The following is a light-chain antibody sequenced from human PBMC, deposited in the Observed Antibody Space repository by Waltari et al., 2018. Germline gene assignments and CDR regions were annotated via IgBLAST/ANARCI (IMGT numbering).Light chain of an antibody. Sequence: QSALTQPASVSGSPGQSITISCPGTDSDVGACDFFSWYQQHPGKAPHLIIYEVSNRPSGISNRFSASKSGNTASLTISGLQAEDEADYYCSSYTTSSAPGVFGTGTRVTVL. CDR3: SSYTTSSAPGV. J-gene: IGLJ1*01. V-gene: IGLV2-14*01. CDR2: EVS. CDR1: DSDVGACDF.